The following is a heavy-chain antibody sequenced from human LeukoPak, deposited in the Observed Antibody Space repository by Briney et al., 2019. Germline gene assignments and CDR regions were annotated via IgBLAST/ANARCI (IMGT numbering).Heavy chain of an antibody. CDR3: ARNNIFLDY. CDR2: IRSTSSHI. J-gene: IGHJ4*02. V-gene: IGHV3-21*01. CDR1: GFTFSNYS. Sequence: GGSLRLSCAASGFTFSNYSMNWVRQAPGKGLEWVSYIRSTSSHIDYADSVKGRFTISRDNAKNSVYLQMNSLRVEDTAVYYCARNNIFLDYWGQGILVTVSS. D-gene: IGHD3-9*01.